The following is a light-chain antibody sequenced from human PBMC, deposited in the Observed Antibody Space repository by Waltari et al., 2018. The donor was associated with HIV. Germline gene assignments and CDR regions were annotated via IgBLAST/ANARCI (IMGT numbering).Light chain of an antibody. J-gene: IGLJ2*01. Sequence: QSALTEPPSASGSPGQSVTISCTGTSSDVGGYNYVSWYQQHPGKAPKLIIYGVSKRPSGVPDRFSGSKSGNPASLTVSGLQVEDEADYYCSAYAGSSNVLFGGGTKLTVL. CDR3: SAYAGSSNVL. V-gene: IGLV2-8*01. CDR2: GVS. CDR1: SSDVGGYNY.